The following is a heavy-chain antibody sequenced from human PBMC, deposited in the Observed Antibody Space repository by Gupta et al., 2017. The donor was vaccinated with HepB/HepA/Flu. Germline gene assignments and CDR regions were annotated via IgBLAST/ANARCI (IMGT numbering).Heavy chain of an antibody. J-gene: IGHJ6*02. CDR1: GYTFTSYD. CDR3: ARLAAVENYYYYGMDV. Sequence: QVQLVQSGAEVKKPGASVTVSCKASGYTFTSYDINWVRQATGQGLEWMGWMNPNSGNTGYAQKVQGRVTMTRNTSISTAYMELSSLRSEDTAVYYCARLAAVENYYYYGMDVWGQGTTVTVSS. V-gene: IGHV1-8*01. D-gene: IGHD6-13*01. CDR2: MNPNSGNT.